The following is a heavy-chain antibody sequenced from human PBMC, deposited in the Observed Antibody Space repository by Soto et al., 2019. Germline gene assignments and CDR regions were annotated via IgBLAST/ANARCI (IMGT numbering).Heavy chain of an antibody. CDR3: AKDSPKYYYDISGPL. J-gene: IGHJ4*02. CDR2: ISYDGSNK. D-gene: IGHD3-22*01. Sequence: LRLSFAASGXTFSSYGMHWVRQAPGKGLEWVAVISYDGSNKYYADSVKGRFTISRDNSKNTLYLQMNSLRAEDKAVYYCAKDSPKYYYDISGPLWGQGTLVTV. V-gene: IGHV3-30*18. CDR1: GXTFSSYG.